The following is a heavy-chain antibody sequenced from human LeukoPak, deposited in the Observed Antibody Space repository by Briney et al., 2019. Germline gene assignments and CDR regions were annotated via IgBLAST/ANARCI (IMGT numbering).Heavy chain of an antibody. Sequence: ASVKVSCKASGYTFTSYYMHWVRQAPGQGLEWMGIINPCGGSTSYAQKFQGRVTMTRDTSTSTVYMELSSLRSEDTAVYYCARDPDCSSTSCYTAPYNWFDPWGQGTLVTVSS. V-gene: IGHV1-46*01. CDR2: INPCGGST. D-gene: IGHD2-2*02. CDR3: ARDPDCSSTSCYTAPYNWFDP. CDR1: GYTFTSYY. J-gene: IGHJ5*02.